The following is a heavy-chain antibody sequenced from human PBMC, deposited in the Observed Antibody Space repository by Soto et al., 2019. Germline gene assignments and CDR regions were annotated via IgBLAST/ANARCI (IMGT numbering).Heavy chain of an antibody. V-gene: IGHV4-39*01. CDR3: ARHKSHSDWFDP. J-gene: IGHJ5*02. Sequence: SETLSLTCTVSGGSISSYYWSWIRQPPGKGLEYIGNIYYSGTTYYNPSLKSRVTISVDTSKNQFSLKLSSVTAADTAVYYCARHKSHSDWFDPWAREPWSPSPQ. CDR2: IYYSGTT. CDR1: GGSISSYY.